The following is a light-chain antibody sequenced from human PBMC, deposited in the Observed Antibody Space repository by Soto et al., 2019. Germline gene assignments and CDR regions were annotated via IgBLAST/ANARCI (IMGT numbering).Light chain of an antibody. CDR1: QSVSGY. CDR2: DAS. Sequence: EVVVPHSPFTLSLTPRERATLLCMASQSVSGYLAWYQQKPGQAPRLLIYDASNRATGIPDRFSGTGSGTDFTLTISRLEPEDFAVYYCQHFGDSPITSGQGTRLEIK. CDR3: QHFGDSPIT. J-gene: IGKJ5*01. V-gene: IGKV3-11*01.